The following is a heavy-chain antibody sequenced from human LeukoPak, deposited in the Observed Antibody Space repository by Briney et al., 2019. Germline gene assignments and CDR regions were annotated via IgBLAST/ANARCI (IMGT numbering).Heavy chain of an antibody. CDR1: GFTFSSYW. J-gene: IGHJ5*02. V-gene: IGHV3-7*01. CDR2: IKQDGSEK. Sequence: GGSLRLSCAASGFTFSSYWMSWVRQAPGKGLEWVANIKQDGSEKYYVDSVKGRFTISRDNAKNSLYLQMNSLRAENTAVYYCARYRGYGWFDPWGQGTLVTVSS. CDR3: ARYRGYGWFDP. D-gene: IGHD1-1*01.